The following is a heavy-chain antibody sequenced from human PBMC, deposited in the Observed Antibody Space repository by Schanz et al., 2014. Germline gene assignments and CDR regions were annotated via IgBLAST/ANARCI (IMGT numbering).Heavy chain of an antibody. CDR2: ISGSGAST. J-gene: IGHJ3*01. Sequence: EVQLLESGGGLVQPGGSLRLSCVASGFTFSSYAMSWVRQAPGKGLEWVSGISGSGASTYYADSVKGRFTISRDTSKNTLYLQMNSLRAEDTGVYYCARGREVVAKIFDVWGQGTMVTVSS. CDR3: ARGREVVAKIFDV. CDR1: GFTFSSYA. V-gene: IGHV3-23*01. D-gene: IGHD3-22*01.